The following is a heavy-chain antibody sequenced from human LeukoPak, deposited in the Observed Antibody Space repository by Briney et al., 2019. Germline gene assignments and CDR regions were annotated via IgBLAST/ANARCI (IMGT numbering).Heavy chain of an antibody. J-gene: IGHJ4*02. D-gene: IGHD3-9*01. Sequence: SVKVSCKASGGTFSSYGISWVRQAPGQGLEWMGGVIRIFGTRKYAQKFQGRVTITAHKSTSTAHMELSSLRSEDTAVYYCARRGDAKDLTGYCRFDYWGQGNLVTVSS. V-gene: IGHV1-69*06. CDR2: VIRIFGTR. CDR3: ARRGDAKDLTGYCRFDY. CDR1: GGTFSSYG.